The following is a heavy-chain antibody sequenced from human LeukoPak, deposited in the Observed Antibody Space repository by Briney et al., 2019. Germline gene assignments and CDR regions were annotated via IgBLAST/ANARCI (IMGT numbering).Heavy chain of an antibody. V-gene: IGHV3-21*01. D-gene: IGHD4-23*01. CDR2: ISGSSYYI. Sequence: PGGSLRLSCAASGFTFSSYSMNWVRQAPGKGLEWVSSISGSSYYIYYADSVKGRFTISRDNAKNSLYLQMNSLRAEDTAVYYCARAPGGKISYYFDYWGQGTLVTVSS. CDR1: GFTFSSYS. J-gene: IGHJ4*02. CDR3: ARAPGGKISYYFDY.